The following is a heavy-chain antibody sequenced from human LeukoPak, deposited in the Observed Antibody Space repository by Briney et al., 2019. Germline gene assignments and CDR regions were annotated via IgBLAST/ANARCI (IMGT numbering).Heavy chain of an antibody. CDR1: GFTFSSYA. CDR3: ASGGYSSGWDAFDI. V-gene: IGHV3-23*01. D-gene: IGHD6-19*01. CDR2: ISGIGDSI. Sequence: GGSLRLSCAASGFTFSSYAMSWVRQAPGKGLEWVSAISGIGDSIYYADSVKGRFTISRDNSKNTLYLQMNSLRAEDTAVYYCASGGYSSGWDAFDIWGQGTLVTVSS. J-gene: IGHJ3*02.